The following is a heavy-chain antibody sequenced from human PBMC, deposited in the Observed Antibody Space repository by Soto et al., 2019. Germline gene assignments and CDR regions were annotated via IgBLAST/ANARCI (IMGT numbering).Heavy chain of an antibody. V-gene: IGHV4-59*01. Sequence: SETLSLTCTVSGGSISSYYWSWIRQPPGKGLEWIGYIYYSGSTNYNPSLKSRVTISVDTSKNQFSLKLSSVTAADTAVYYCARDGRATGTTRRYYYGMDVWGQGTTVTVSS. CDR1: GGSISSYY. J-gene: IGHJ6*02. CDR3: ARDGRATGTTRRYYYGMDV. CDR2: IYYSGST. D-gene: IGHD1-1*01.